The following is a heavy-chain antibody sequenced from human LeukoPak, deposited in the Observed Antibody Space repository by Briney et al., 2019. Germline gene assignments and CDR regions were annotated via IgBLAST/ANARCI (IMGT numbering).Heavy chain of an antibody. CDR3: AKEGMRGEIDY. D-gene: IGHD3-16*01. CDR2: IKEDGSRK. Sequence: PGGSLRLSCAASGFTFSGHWMTWVRQAPGKGLEWVANIKEDGSRKNYVDSVKGRFTISRDNAENSLYLQMTSLRAEDTAMYYCAKEGMRGEIDYWGQGTLVTVSS. CDR1: GFTFSGHW. J-gene: IGHJ4*02. V-gene: IGHV3-7*03.